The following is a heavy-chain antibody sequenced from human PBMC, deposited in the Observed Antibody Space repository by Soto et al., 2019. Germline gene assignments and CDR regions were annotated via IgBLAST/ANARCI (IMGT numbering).Heavy chain of an antibody. J-gene: IGHJ4*02. CDR1: GYTFASYA. CDR3: ARDPPPPEY. D-gene: IGHD2-2*01. V-gene: IGHV1-18*01. CDR2: ISAYNGNT. Sequence: QVQLVQSGAEVKQPGASVKVSCKASGYTFASYAISWMRQAPGQGREWMGWISAYNGNTNYAQKLQGRVTMTTDTSTRTAYMELRSLRSDDTAVDYCARDPPPPEYWGQGTLVTVSS.